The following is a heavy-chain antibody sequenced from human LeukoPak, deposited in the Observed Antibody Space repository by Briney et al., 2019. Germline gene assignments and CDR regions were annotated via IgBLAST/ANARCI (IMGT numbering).Heavy chain of an antibody. CDR2: INDSGENT. D-gene: IGHD6-19*01. J-gene: IGHJ4*02. CDR1: GLTFSSYA. CDR3: ATDRGAVTGFHDY. V-gene: IGHV3-23*01. Sequence: GGSLRLSCAASGLTFSSYATSWVGQAPGRGLVWGSCINDSGENTRYADSVKGRFTISRDNSKSTLYLQMDSLRVEDTAVYYCATDRGAVTGFHDYWGQGTLVTVSS.